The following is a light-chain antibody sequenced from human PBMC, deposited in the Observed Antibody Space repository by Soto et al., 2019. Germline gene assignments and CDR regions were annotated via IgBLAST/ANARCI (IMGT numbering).Light chain of an antibody. CDR3: QQYYSTLS. CDR1: QSVSHRSNNKNY. CDR2: WAS. V-gene: IGKV4-1*01. Sequence: DTVMTQSPDSLAVSLGERATINCKSSQSVSHRSNNKNYLAWYQQKPGQPPKLLIYWASTRESGVPDRFTGSGSGTDFTLTISSLQAEDVAVYYCQQYYSTLSFGQGTKVEIK. J-gene: IGKJ1*01.